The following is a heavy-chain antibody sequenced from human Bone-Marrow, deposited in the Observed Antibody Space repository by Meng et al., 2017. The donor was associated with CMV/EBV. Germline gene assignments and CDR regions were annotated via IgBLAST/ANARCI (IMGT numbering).Heavy chain of an antibody. Sequence: ASVKVSCKASGYTLTSYDINWVRQATGQGLEWMGWMNPNSGNTGYAQKFQGRVTITRNTSISTAYMELSSLRSEDTAVYYCARVWYSSSWYGPWDYYYGMDVWGQGTTVAVSS. V-gene: IGHV1-8*03. J-gene: IGHJ6*02. CDR1: GYTLTSYD. CDR3: ARVWYSSSWYGPWDYYYGMDV. D-gene: IGHD6-13*01. CDR2: MNPNSGNT.